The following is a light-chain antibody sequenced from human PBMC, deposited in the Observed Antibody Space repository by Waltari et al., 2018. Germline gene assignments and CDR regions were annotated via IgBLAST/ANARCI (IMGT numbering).Light chain of an antibody. CDR2: GAS. CDR1: HGVSRA. J-gene: IGKJ1*01. CDR3: QHYVRLPAT. Sequence: EIVLTQSPGSLSSSPGERVTLSCRASHGVSRALAWYQQKPGQAPRLLIFGASNRATGIPDRFSGSGSETDFSLTISRLEPEDFAVYYCQHYVRLPATFGRGTKVEIK. V-gene: IGKV3-20*01.